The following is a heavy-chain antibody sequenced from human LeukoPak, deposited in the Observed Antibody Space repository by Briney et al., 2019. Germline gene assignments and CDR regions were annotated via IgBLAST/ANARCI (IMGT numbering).Heavy chain of an antibody. D-gene: IGHD3-3*01. CDR2: ISGSGGST. Sequence: GGSLRLSCAASGFTFSSYAMSWVRQAPGKGLEWVSAISGSGGSTYYADSVKGRFTISRDNSKNTLYLQMNSLRAEDTAVYYWACFWSGYPYYFDYWGQGTLVTVSS. CDR1: GFTFSSYA. J-gene: IGHJ4*02. V-gene: IGHV3-23*01. CDR3: ACFWSGYPYYFDY.